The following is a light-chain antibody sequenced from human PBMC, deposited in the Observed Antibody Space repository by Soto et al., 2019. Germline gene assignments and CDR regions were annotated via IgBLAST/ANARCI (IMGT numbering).Light chain of an antibody. J-gene: IGLJ2*01. CDR2: DVT. V-gene: IGLV2-14*03. Sequence: QSALTQPASVSGSPGQSITISCTGTSSDVGAYNFVSWYQQHPGKAPKLMIYDVTNRPSGVSSRFSGSKSGNTASLAISGLQAEDEADYYCSSYTTSNTLVFGGGTKRPS. CDR3: SSYTTSNTLV. CDR1: SSDVGAYNF.